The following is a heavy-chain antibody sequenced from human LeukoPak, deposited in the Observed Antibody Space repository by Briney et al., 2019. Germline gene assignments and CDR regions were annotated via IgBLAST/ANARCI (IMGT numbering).Heavy chain of an antibody. J-gene: IGHJ4*02. D-gene: IGHD3-22*01. CDR3: ARGDYYDSRGPDCY. Sequence: ASVKVSCKASGYTFTSYDINWVRQATGQGLEWMGWMNPNSGNTGYAQKFQGRVTMTTDTSTSTAYMELRSLRSDDTAVYYCARGDYYDSRGPDCYWGQGTLVTVSS. CDR2: MNPNSGNT. V-gene: IGHV1-8*01. CDR1: GYTFTSYD.